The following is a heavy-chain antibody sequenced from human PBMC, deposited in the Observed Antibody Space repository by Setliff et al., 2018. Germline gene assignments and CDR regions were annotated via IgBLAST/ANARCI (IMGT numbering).Heavy chain of an antibody. Sequence: SETLSLTCSVSGASITSGGFYWTWIRQPAGKGLEWIGHISPSGSTTYNPSVKSRVTISLDTSENHFSLKLDSVTAADTALYYGARSPSSGAYWNPRPFYSDYWARGTLVTVSS. CDR3: ARSPSSGAYWNPRPFYSDY. D-gene: IGHD1-26*01. V-gene: IGHV4-61*09. J-gene: IGHJ4*02. CDR2: ISPSGST. CDR1: GASITSGGFY.